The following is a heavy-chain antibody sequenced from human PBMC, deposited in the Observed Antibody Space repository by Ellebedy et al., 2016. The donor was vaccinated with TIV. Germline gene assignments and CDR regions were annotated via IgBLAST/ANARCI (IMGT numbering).Heavy chain of an antibody. CDR1: GYTFNTYW. J-gene: IGHJ4*01. V-gene: IGHV5-51*01. Sequence: GESLKISCKASGYTFNTYWIGWVRQMPGKGLEWMGLIYPSDSDTTYSPSFQGQVTISIDKSTSTTFLQWNSLKASDTAMYFCARHGRFADFVPLDYWGQGTLVTVSS. CDR3: ARHGRFADFVPLDY. CDR2: IYPSDSDT. D-gene: IGHD3-3*01.